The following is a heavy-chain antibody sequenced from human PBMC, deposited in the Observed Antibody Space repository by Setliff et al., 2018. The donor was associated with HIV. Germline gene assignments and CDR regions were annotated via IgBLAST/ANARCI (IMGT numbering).Heavy chain of an antibody. CDR2: ISPYNGEV. D-gene: IGHD3-10*01. CDR3: ATMQFGDFDY. CDR1: GYIFINYY. V-gene: IGHV1-18*01. Sequence: ASVKVSCKTSGYIFINYYVTWVRQAPGQGLEWVGQISPYNGEVRYAQGFQGRITMTTHTSTTTAYMELRSLGSDDTAIYFCATMQFGDFDYWGQGTLVTVSS. J-gene: IGHJ4*02.